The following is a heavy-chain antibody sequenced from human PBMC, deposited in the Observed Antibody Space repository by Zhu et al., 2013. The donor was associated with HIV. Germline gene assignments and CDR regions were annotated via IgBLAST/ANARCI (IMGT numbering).Heavy chain of an antibody. CDR3: ARAIPYYDILTGSPGAFDI. CDR1: GGTFSSYA. Sequence: QVQLVQSGAEVKKPGSSVKVSCKASGGTFSSYAISWVRQAPGQGLEWMGGIIPIFGTANYAQKFQGRVTITADKSTSTAYMELSSLRSEDTAVYYCARAIPYYDILTGSPGAFDIWGQGTMVTVSS. J-gene: IGHJ3*02. V-gene: IGHV1-69*06. D-gene: IGHD3-9*01. CDR2: IIPIFGTA.